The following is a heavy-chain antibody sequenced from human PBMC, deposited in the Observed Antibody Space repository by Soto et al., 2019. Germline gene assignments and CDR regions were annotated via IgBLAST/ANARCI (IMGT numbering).Heavy chain of an antibody. CDR2: INHSGST. CDR3: AKGFGNYWAFEY. D-gene: IGHD1-26*01. Sequence: PSETLSLTCAVYGGSFSDFYWTWIRQLPGKGLEWIGEINHSGSTNYNPSLKSRVAISVDNSKNTLYLQMNSLRAEDTAVYYCAKGFGNYWAFEYWGQGTLVTVSS. V-gene: IGHV4-34*01. J-gene: IGHJ4*02. CDR1: GGSFSDFY.